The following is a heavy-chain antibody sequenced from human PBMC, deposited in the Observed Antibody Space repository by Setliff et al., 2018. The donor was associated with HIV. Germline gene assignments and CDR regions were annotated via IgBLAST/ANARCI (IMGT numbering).Heavy chain of an antibody. J-gene: IGHJ4*02. Sequence: SGPTLVNPTETLTLTCTVSGFSLGNAKMGVSWIRQPPGKALEWLAHIFSDGEEYYSTSLKRRLTISTDTSKNQVVLSMTDMDPVETATYFCARVAYFDSSAYYVFDDWGQGVLVTVSS. D-gene: IGHD3-22*01. V-gene: IGHV2-26*01. CDR1: GFSLGNAKMG. CDR3: ARVAYFDSSAYYVFDD. CDR2: IFSDGEE.